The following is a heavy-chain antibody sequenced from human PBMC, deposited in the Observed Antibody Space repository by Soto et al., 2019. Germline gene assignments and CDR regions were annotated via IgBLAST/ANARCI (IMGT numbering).Heavy chain of an antibody. V-gene: IGHV1-18*04. CDR1: GYTFTGYG. Sequence: ASVKVSCKASGYTFTGYGISWVRQAPGQGLEWMGWISAYNGNTNYAQKLQGRVTMTTDTSTSTAYMELRSLRSDDTAVYYCARAFFDYDILTIYGMDVWGQGTTVTVSS. D-gene: IGHD3-9*01. CDR2: ISAYNGNT. J-gene: IGHJ6*02. CDR3: ARAFFDYDILTIYGMDV.